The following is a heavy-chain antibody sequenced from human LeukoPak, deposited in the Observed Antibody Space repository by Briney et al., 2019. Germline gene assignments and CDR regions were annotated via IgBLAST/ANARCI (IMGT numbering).Heavy chain of an antibody. CDR2: IHHSGST. J-gene: IGHJ4*02. V-gene: IGHV4-38-2*01. CDR1: GYSISSGYY. D-gene: IGHD6-6*01. CDR3: ARVLGGIAARPEYFDY. Sequence: ETLSLTCAVSGYSISSGYYWGWLRQPPGKGLEWIGSIHHSGSTYYNPSLKSRVTISVDTSKNQFSLKLSSVTAVDTAVYYCARVLGGIAARPEYFDYWGQGTLVTVSS.